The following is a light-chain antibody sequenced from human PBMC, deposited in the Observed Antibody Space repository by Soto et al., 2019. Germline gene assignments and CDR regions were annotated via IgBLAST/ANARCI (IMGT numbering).Light chain of an antibody. V-gene: IGKV1-8*01. CDR1: QGISSY. CDR3: QQYNSYSLT. Sequence: AIRMTQSPSSFSASTGDRVTITCRASQGISSYLAWYQQKPGEAPRLLIYQASSLETEVPSRFSGSGSGTEFTLTISSLQPGDFATYYCQQYNSYSLTFGQGTKVDI. J-gene: IGKJ1*01. CDR2: QAS.